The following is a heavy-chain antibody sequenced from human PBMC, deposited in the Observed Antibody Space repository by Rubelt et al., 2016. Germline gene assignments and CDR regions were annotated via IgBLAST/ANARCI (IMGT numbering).Heavy chain of an antibody. CDR3: ATGGDFGVVIPNWFDP. Sequence: QVQLVQSGAEVKKPGASVKVSCKASGYTFTSYAISWVRQAPGQGIEWMGGIIPIFGTAKYAQKVQGRVTITSDESTSTAYMELSSLRSEDTAVYYCATGGDFGVVIPNWFDPWGQGTLVTVSS. J-gene: IGHJ5*02. CDR2: IIPIFGTA. D-gene: IGHD3-3*01. CDR1: GYTFTSYA. V-gene: IGHV1-69*13.